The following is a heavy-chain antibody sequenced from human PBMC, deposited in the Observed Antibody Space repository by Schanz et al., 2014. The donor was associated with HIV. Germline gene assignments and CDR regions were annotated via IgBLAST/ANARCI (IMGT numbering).Heavy chain of an antibody. V-gene: IGHV3-33*08. J-gene: IGHJ6*02. CDR2: MWYDESHK. CDR1: GFTFSSYA. CDR3: AKGSNYYGLDV. D-gene: IGHD3-10*01. Sequence: QVQLVESGGGVVQPGRSLRLSCAASGFTFSSYAMHWVRQAPGKGLEWVAAMWYDESHKGYADSVKGRLTISRDNSKNTLYLQMNTLRAEDTAVYYCAKGSNYYGLDVWGQGTTVTVSS.